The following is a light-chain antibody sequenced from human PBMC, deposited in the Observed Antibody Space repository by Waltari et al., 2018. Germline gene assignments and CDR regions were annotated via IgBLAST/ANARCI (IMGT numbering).Light chain of an antibody. CDR3: CSYAGNSIYV. J-gene: IGLJ1*01. CDR1: TSAVGSYPL. CDR2: EVS. Sequence: QSALTQPASVSGSPGPSITISCTGTTSAVGSYPLFSWYQHHPGKAPKLIIFEVSERPSGVSNRFSGSKSGNTASLTISGLQAEDEADYHCCSYAGNSIYVFGTGTRVTVL. V-gene: IGLV2-23*02.